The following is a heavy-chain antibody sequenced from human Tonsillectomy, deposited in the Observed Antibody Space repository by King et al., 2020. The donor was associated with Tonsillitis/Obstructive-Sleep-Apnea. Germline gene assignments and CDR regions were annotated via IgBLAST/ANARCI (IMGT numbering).Heavy chain of an antibody. J-gene: IGHJ4*02. V-gene: IGHV4-34*01. D-gene: IGHD3-16*02. Sequence: VQLQQWGAGLLKPSETLSLTCAVYGESFSGYYWNGIRQPPGKGLEWIGEINHSGSTNYHPSLKIRVTISLDTSKNQFSLNLTSVTAADTAVYYCARGRYDYVWGTYRKDYYFDSWGQGSLVTVAS. CDR3: ARGRYDYVWGTYRKDYYFDS. CDR1: GESFSGYY. CDR2: INHSGST.